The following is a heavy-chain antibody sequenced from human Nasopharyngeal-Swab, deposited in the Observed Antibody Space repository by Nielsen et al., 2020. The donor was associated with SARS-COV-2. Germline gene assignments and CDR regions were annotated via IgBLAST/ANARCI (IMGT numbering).Heavy chain of an antibody. CDR3: AEDLRGPYFF. D-gene: IGHD2/OR15-2a*01. J-gene: IGHJ4*02. V-gene: IGHV3-23*01. CDR1: GYSFRTYG. CDR2: ISGSGDISGSGGGT. Sequence: GESLKISCVASGYSFRTYGVSWVRQAPGKGLEWVSAISGSGDISGSGGGTYYADSVKGRFTISRDNSKNTLSLQMNSLRADDTAVYYCAEDLRGPYFFWGQGTLVTVSS.